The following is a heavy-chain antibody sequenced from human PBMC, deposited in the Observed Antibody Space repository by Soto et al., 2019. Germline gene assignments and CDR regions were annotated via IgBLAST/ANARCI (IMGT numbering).Heavy chain of an antibody. D-gene: IGHD6-13*01. CDR2: IYYSGST. CDR3: ARVWGGEQQNFLDY. Sequence: PSETLSLTCTVSGGSVSSGSYYWSWIRQPPGKGLEWIGYIYYSGSTNYNPSLKSRVTISVDTSKNQFSLKLSSVTAADTAVYYCARVWGGEQQNFLDYWGQGTLVTVSS. V-gene: IGHV4-61*01. J-gene: IGHJ4*02. CDR1: GGSVSSGSYY.